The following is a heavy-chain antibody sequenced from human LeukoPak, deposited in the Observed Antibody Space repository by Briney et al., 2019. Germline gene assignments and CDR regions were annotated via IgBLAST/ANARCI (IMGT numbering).Heavy chain of an antibody. D-gene: IGHD6-19*01. CDR1: GYTFTSYY. J-gene: IGHJ6*03. CDR3: ARARGVYSSGWYDGASSWDYYYYMDV. CDR2: INPNSGGT. Sequence: GASVKVSCKASGYTFTSYYMHWVRQAPGQGLEWMGIINPNSGGTNYAQKFQGRVTMTRDTSISTAYMELSRLRSDDTAVYYCARARGVYSSGWYDGASSWDYYYYMDVWGKGTTVTVSS. V-gene: IGHV1-2*02.